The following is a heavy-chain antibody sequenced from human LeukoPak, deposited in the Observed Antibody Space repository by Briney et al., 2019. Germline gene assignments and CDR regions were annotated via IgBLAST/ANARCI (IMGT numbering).Heavy chain of an antibody. J-gene: IGHJ5*02. CDR1: GYTFPNYA. CDR2: INTANGNT. CDR3: ARDRGGYSSGWYWFDP. D-gene: IGHD6-19*01. V-gene: IGHV1-3*04. Sequence: ASVKVSCKASGYTFPNYAMHWVRQAPGQRLEWMGWINTANGNTKYSQKFQGRVTFTRDTSASTAYMELSSLRSEDTAVYYCARDRGGYSSGWYWFDPWGQGTLVTVSS.